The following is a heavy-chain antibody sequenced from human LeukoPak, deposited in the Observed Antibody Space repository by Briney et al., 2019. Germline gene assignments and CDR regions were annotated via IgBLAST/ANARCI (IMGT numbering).Heavy chain of an antibody. CDR1: GFTFSKYN. J-gene: IGHJ6*03. Sequence: GGSLRLSCAASGFTFSKYNMNWVRQAPGKGLEWVSYISSSSSTIYYADSVKGRFTMSRDNAKNSLYLQMNSLRAEDTAVYYCAREGFWSGSIYYYYYMDVWGKGTTVTVSS. CDR2: ISSSSSTI. CDR3: AREGFWSGSIYYYYYMDV. V-gene: IGHV3-48*01. D-gene: IGHD3-3*01.